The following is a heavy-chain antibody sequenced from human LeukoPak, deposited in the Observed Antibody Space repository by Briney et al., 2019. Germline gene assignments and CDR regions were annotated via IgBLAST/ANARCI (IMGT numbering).Heavy chain of an antibody. V-gene: IGHV3-30*03. D-gene: IGHD3-10*01. Sequence: GGTLRLSCAASGFTFSSYGMHWVRQAPGKGLEWVAVISYDESNQYYADSVKGRFTISRDNSKNTLFLQMNNLGAEDTAVYYCARDSGRGPIDAFDFRGQGTMVTVS. J-gene: IGHJ3*01. CDR3: ARDSGRGPIDAFDF. CDR2: ISYDESNQ. CDR1: GFTFSSYG.